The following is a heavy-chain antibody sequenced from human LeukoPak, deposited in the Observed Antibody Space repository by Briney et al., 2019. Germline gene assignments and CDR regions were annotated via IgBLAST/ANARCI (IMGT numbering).Heavy chain of an antibody. Sequence: SETLSLTCTVSGGSISSSSYYWGWIRQPPGKGLEWIGSIYYSGSTYYNPSLKGRVTISVDTSKNQFSLKLSSVTAADTAVYYCARQGLPNYYDSSGYLGYWGQGALVTVSS. CDR2: IYYSGST. J-gene: IGHJ4*02. D-gene: IGHD3-22*01. CDR3: ARQGLPNYYDSSGYLGY. CDR1: GGSISSSSYY. V-gene: IGHV4-39*01.